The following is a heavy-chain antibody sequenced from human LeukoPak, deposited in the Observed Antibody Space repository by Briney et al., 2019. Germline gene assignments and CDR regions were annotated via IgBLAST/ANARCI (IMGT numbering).Heavy chain of an antibody. Sequence: SETLSLTCTVSGGSISSYYWSWIRQPPGKGLEWIGEINHSGSTNYNPSLKSRVTISVDTSKNQFSLKLSSVTAADTAVYYCARAPGSGYYYGGANFGYWGQGTLVTVSS. CDR1: GGSISSYY. CDR3: ARAPGSGYYYGGANFGY. D-gene: IGHD3-22*01. CDR2: INHSGST. V-gene: IGHV4-34*01. J-gene: IGHJ4*02.